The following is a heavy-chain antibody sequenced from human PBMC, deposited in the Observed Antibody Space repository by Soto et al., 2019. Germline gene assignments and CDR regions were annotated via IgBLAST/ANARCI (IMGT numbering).Heavy chain of an antibody. V-gene: IGHV3-23*01. Sequence: GGSLRLSCAASGFTFSSYAMSWVRQAPGKGLEWVSAISGSGGSTYYADSVKGRFTISRDNSKNTLYLQMNSLRAEDTAVYYCAKDQGYSYGYPLDYWGQGTLVTVSS. CDR2: ISGSGGST. D-gene: IGHD5-18*01. J-gene: IGHJ4*02. CDR1: GFTFSSYA. CDR3: AKDQGYSYGYPLDY.